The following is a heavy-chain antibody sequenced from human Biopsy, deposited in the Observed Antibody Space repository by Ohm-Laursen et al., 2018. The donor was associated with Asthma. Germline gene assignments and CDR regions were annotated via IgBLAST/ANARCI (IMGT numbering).Heavy chain of an antibody. CDR3: ARIPRRSGSYFVDY. CDR1: GDSITSGGCC. J-gene: IGHJ4*02. CDR2: IHHSGTS. Sequence: TLSLTYTVSGDSITSGGCCWNWIRQHPGKGLEWIGYIHHSGTSYFNPSLKSRVSFSRDTSKNQFSLRLSSVTAADTAMYYCARIPRRSGSYFVDYWGQGTLATVSS. V-gene: IGHV4-31*03. D-gene: IGHD3-22*01.